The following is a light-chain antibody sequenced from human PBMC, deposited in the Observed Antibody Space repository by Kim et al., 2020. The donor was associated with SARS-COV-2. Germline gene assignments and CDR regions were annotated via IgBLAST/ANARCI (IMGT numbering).Light chain of an antibody. Sequence: QSVLTQPPSLSGTPGQRVTISCSGSSSNIGDNSVYWYQQVPGSAPKLLIYRPNQRASGVPDRFSASKSGTSASLAISGLQSEDDADYYCASWDDSLGGHVVFGGGTQLTVL. V-gene: IGLV1-47*01. CDR3: ASWDDSLGGHVV. CDR2: RPN. CDR1: SSNIGDNS. J-gene: IGLJ2*01.